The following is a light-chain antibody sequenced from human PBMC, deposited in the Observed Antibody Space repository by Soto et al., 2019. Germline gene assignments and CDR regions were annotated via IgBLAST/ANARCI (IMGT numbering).Light chain of an antibody. V-gene: IGKV3-15*01. CDR2: DAS. J-gene: IGKJ1*01. CDR1: QSVSTN. CDR3: QQYKKWPRT. Sequence: EIVMSQSPATLSVTPGERATLSCMASQSVSTNLAWYQQKPGQAPRLLIYDASTRATGIPARFNGSGSGTEFTLTISSLQSEDFAVYYCQQYKKWPRTFGQGTKV.